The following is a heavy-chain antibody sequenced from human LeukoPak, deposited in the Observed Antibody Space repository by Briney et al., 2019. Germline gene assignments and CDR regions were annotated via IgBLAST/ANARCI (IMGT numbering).Heavy chain of an antibody. V-gene: IGHV1-2*04. J-gene: IGHJ4*02. CDR3: ARSGASSSGWPLDY. Sequence: GASVKVSCKASGYTFTGYYMHWVRQAPGQGLEWMGWINPNSGGTNYAQKFQGWVTISVDTSKNQFSLKLSSVTAADTAVYYCARSGASSSGWPLDYWGQGTLVTVSS. CDR1: GYTFTGYY. CDR2: INPNSGGT. D-gene: IGHD6-19*01.